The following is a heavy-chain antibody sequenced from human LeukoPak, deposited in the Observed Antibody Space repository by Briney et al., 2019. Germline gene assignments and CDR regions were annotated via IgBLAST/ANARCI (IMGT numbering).Heavy chain of an antibody. Sequence: GGPLRLSCAASGFTFSSYGMHWVRQAPGKGLEWVAVISYDGSNKYYADSVKGRFTISRDNSKNTLYLQMNSLRAEDTAVYYCAKDSRLLSDYYYYYGMDVWGQGTTVTVSS. J-gene: IGHJ6*02. V-gene: IGHV3-30*18. D-gene: IGHD2-15*01. CDR2: ISYDGSNK. CDR3: AKDSRLLSDYYYYYGMDV. CDR1: GFTFSSYG.